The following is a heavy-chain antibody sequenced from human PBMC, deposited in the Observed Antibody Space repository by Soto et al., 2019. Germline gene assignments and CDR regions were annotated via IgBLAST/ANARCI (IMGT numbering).Heavy chain of an antibody. J-gene: IGHJ6*03. CDR2: INPSGGST. V-gene: IGHV1-46*03. D-gene: IGHD2-15*01. Sequence: QVQLVQSGAEVTKPGASVKVYCKASGYTFTSYYMHCVRQAPGQGLEWMGIINPSGGSTSYAQKFHGRGTMTRDTSTSTVYMELSSLRSEDTAVYYCARGWVVVPSRYYYYYMDVWGKGPTVTVSS. CDR3: ARGWVVVPSRYYYYYMDV. CDR1: GYTFTSYY.